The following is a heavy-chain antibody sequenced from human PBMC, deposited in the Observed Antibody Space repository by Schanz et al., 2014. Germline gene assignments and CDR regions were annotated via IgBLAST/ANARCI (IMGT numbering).Heavy chain of an antibody. CDR3: AKYRGYYRVSGSYRELEY. CDR2: VPFDGSQK. CDR1: GFTFSSYA. V-gene: IGHV3-30*02. Sequence: VQLLESGGGLVQPGGSLRLSCLASGFTFSSYALHWVRQAPGKGLEWVAFVPFDGSQKFYADSVKGRFTISRDNSKNTVYLQMNSLRPEDTAVYYCAKYRGYYRVSGSYRELEYWGQGTLVTDSS. J-gene: IGHJ4*02. D-gene: IGHD3-10*01.